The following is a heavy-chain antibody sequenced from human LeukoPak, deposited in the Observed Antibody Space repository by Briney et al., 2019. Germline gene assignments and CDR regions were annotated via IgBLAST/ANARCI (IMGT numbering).Heavy chain of an antibody. V-gene: IGHV3-23*01. J-gene: IGHJ6*03. Sequence: GGSLRLSCAASGFTFSSYAMSWLRQAPGKGLEWVSAISGSGGSTYYADSVKGRFTISRDNSKNTLYLQMNSLRAEDTAVYYCVKAAAAARHYYYYMDVWGKGTTVTVSS. CDR2: ISGSGGST. CDR3: VKAAAAARHYYYYMDV. CDR1: GFTFSSYA. D-gene: IGHD6-13*01.